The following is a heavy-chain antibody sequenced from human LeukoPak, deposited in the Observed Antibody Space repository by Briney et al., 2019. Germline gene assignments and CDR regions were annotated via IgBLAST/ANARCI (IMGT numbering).Heavy chain of an antibody. J-gene: IGHJ5*02. CDR2: ISSSSSYR. V-gene: IGHV3-21*01. CDR3: ARLRDWFDP. CDR1: GFTFSFYS. Sequence: GGSLRLSCVASGFTFSFYSMNWVRQAPGKGLEWVSSISSSSSYRYYADSVKGRFTISRDNAKNSLYLQMNSLRAEDTAVYYCARLRDWFDPWGQGTLVTVSS.